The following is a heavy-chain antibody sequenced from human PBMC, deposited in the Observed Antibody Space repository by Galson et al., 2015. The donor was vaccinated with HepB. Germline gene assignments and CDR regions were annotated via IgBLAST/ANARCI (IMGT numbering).Heavy chain of an antibody. D-gene: IGHD6-13*01. V-gene: IGHV3-33*01. Sequence: SLRLSCAASGFTFSSYGMHWVRQAPGKGLEWVAVIWYDGSNKYYADSVKGRFTISRDNSKNTLYLQMNSLRAEDTAVYYCTTDHLGYSSSWYHYYYYYMDVWGKGTTVTVSS. J-gene: IGHJ6*03. CDR3: TTDHLGYSSSWYHYYYYYMDV. CDR2: IWYDGSNK. CDR1: GFTFSSYG.